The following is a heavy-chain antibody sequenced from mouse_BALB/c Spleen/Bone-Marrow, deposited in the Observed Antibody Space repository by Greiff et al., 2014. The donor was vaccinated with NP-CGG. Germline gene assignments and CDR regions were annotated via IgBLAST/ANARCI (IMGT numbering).Heavy chain of an antibody. CDR1: GYTFSSYW. Sequence: QVQLQQSGAELMKPGASVKISCKATGYTFSSYWIEWVKQRPGHGLEWTGEILPGSGSTNYNEKFKGKATFTADTSSNTAYMQLSSLTSEDSAVYYCAREDGNHVGFAYWGQGTLVTVSA. V-gene: IGHV1-9*01. CDR2: ILPGSGST. J-gene: IGHJ3*01. CDR3: AREDGNHVGFAY. D-gene: IGHD2-1*01.